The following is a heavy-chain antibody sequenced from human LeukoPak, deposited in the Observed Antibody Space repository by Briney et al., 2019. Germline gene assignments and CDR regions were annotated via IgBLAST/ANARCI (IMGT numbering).Heavy chain of an antibody. Sequence: PGGSPRLSCAASGFTFTSYWMHWVRQAPGKGMVWVSRTDSDGSGAIYADSVKGRFTISRDNSKNILYLQMNSLRAEDTAIYYCAKDRPNFYENSGHYYRRDGDSWGQGTLVTVSS. J-gene: IGHJ5*01. D-gene: IGHD3-22*01. CDR3: AKDRPNFYENSGHYYRRDGDS. V-gene: IGHV3-74*01. CDR2: TDSDGSGA. CDR1: GFTFTSYW.